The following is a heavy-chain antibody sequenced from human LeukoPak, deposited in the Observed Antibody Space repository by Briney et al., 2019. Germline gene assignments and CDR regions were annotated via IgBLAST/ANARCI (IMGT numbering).Heavy chain of an antibody. V-gene: IGHV3-23*01. D-gene: IGHD1-1*01. CDR2: ISGYGDTT. J-gene: IGHJ4*02. CDR1: GFTFSSYA. Sequence: PGGSLRLSCAASGFTFSSYAMSWVRQAPGKGLEWVSAISGYGDTTSYADSVRGRFAISRDNSKSTLYLQMNSLRAEDTAVYWCARDPGYAIYYFDYWGQGTLVTVSS. CDR3: ARDPGYAIYYFDY.